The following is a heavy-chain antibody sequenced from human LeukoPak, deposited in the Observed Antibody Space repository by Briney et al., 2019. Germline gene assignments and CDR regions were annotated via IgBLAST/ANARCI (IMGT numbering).Heavy chain of an antibody. CDR3: AKMTVTTHPEDY. J-gene: IGHJ4*02. Sequence: PGGSLRLSCAASGFTFSSYSMNWVRQAPGKGLEWVSSISSSSSYIYYADSVKGRFTISRDNSKNTLYLQMNSLRAEDAAVYYCAKMTVTTHPEDYWGQGTLVTVSS. CDR2: ISSSSSYI. D-gene: IGHD4-17*01. V-gene: IGHV3-21*04. CDR1: GFTFSSYS.